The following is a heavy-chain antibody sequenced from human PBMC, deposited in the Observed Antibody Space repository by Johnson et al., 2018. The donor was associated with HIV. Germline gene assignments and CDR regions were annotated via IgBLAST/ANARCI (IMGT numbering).Heavy chain of an antibody. Sequence: QVQLVESGGGLVQPGGSLRLSCAASGFTFSSYGMHWVRQAPGKGLEWVAVISYDGSNKYYADSVKGRFTISRDNSKNTLYLQMNSLRAEDTAVYYCAKGASITMIVAVVRAFDIWGQGTMVTVSS. CDR3: AKGASITMIVAVVRAFDI. CDR1: GFTFSSYG. D-gene: IGHD3-22*01. V-gene: IGHV3-30*19. J-gene: IGHJ3*02. CDR2: ISYDGSNK.